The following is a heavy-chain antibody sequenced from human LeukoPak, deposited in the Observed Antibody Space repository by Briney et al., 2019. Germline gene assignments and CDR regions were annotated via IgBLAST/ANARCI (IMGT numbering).Heavy chain of an antibody. V-gene: IGHV1-18*01. J-gene: IGHJ5*02. CDR2: ISAYNGNT. Sequence: ASVKVSCKASGYTFTSYGISWVRQAPGQGLEWMGWISAYNGNTNYAQKLQGRVTMTTDTSTSTAYMELRSLRSDDTAVYYCARFDGITMVRGVITNWFDPWGQGTLVTVSS. CDR3: ARFDGITMVRGVITNWFDP. CDR1: GYTFTSYG. D-gene: IGHD3-10*01.